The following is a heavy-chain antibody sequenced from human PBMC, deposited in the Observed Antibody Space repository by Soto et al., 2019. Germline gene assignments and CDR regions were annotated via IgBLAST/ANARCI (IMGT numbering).Heavy chain of an antibody. CDR3: AKGTTTGGSLFDY. V-gene: IGHV3-23*01. CDR2: ISGSGAST. CDR1: GFTFSSYA. D-gene: IGHD4-17*01. Sequence: GGSLRLSCAASGFTFSSYAMSWVRQAPGKGLEWVSAISGSGASTYYAESVKGRFNITRDHSKNTLYLQMNSLRAEDTAVYCCAKGTTTGGSLFDYWGQGTLVTVSS. J-gene: IGHJ4*02.